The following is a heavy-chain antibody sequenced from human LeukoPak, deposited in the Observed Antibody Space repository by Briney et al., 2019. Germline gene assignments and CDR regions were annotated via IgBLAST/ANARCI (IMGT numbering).Heavy chain of an antibody. J-gene: IGHJ3*02. CDR2: INPNSGGT. CDR1: GYTFTTYW. V-gene: IGHV1-2*02. Sequence: XSVKVSCKASGYTFTTYWLHWLRQAPGQGLEWMGWINPNSGGTSYAQIFQGRVTMTRDTSISTAYMELSRLKSDDTAVYYCARGPSHGAFDIWGQGTMVTVSS. CDR3: ARGPSHGAFDI.